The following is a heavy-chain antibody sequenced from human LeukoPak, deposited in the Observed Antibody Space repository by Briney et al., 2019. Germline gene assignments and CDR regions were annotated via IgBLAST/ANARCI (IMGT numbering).Heavy chain of an antibody. CDR3: ARAQEGYYYDSSGRRGAFDI. CDR2: IYHSGST. V-gene: IGHV4-30-2*01. J-gene: IGHJ3*02. D-gene: IGHD3-22*01. Sequence: SQTLSLTCAVSGGSISSGGYSWSRIRQPPGKGLEWIGYIYHSGSTYYNPSLKSRVTISVDRSKNQFSLKLSSVTAADTAVYYCARAQEGYYYDSSGRRGAFDIWGQGTMVTVSS. CDR1: GGSISSGGYS.